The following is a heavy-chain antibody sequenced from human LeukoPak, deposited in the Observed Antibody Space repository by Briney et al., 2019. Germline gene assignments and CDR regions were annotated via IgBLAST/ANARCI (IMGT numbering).Heavy chain of an antibody. CDR3: ARGTAVSIGLADF. J-gene: IGHJ4*02. Sequence: PGGSLRLSCAASGCTFSRYWMTWVRQAPGKGLEWGANIKEDGSEKYYVDSVKGRLTISRDNAKNSLYLQMDSLRAEDTAVYYCARGTAVSIGLADFWGQGTLVTVSS. V-gene: IGHV3-7*01. CDR2: IKEDGSEK. CDR1: GCTFSRYW. D-gene: IGHD6-19*01.